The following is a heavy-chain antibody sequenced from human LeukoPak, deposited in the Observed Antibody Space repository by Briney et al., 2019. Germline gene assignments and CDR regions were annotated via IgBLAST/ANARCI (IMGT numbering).Heavy chain of an antibody. J-gene: IGHJ4*02. CDR1: GYTFTKYA. V-gene: IGHV1-3*04. Sequence: ASVKVSCKTSGYTFTKYALHWVRQAPGQGLEWLGWIDTGKGNTRYSQKLQDRVTLTRDTSATTAYMELSSLRSEDTGVYYCARDESDWGQGTLVTVSS. CDR3: ARDESD. CDR2: IDTGKGNT.